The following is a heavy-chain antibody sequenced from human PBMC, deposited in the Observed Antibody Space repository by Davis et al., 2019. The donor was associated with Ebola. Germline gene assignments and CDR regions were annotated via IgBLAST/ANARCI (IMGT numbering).Heavy chain of an antibody. J-gene: IGHJ3*01. V-gene: IGHV3-30-3*01. Sequence: GESLKISCAVSGFTFTLSTSIMHWVRQTPGKGLDWVAGMSFDGFCKYYTDSVKGRFSISRDESKNMVYLHMNSLRVEDTAVYHCVREGYSSGRAPAFDFWGRGTLVAVSS. D-gene: IGHD5-18*01. CDR2: MSFDGFCK. CDR3: VREGYSSGRAPAFDF. CDR1: GFTFTLSTSI.